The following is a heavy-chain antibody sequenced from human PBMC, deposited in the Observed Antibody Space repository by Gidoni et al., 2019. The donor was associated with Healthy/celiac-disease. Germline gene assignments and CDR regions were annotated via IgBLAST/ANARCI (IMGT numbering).Heavy chain of an antibody. D-gene: IGHD6-19*01. Sequence: QVQLVESGGGVVQPGRSLRLSCAASGFTFRSYGMHWVRQAPGKGLEWLEVISYDGSNKYYADSVKGRFTISRDNSKNTLYLQMNSLRAEDTAVYYCARDRWEAVAGTGDAFDIWGQGTMVTVSS. CDR1: GFTFRSYG. V-gene: IGHV3-30*03. CDR2: ISYDGSNK. CDR3: ARDRWEAVAGTGDAFDI. J-gene: IGHJ3*02.